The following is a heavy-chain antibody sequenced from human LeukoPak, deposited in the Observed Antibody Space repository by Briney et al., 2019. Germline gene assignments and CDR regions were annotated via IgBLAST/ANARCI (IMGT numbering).Heavy chain of an antibody. CDR1: GYTFTGYY. Sequence: ASVKVSCKASGYTFTGYYMHWVRQAPGQGLEWMGRINPNSGGTNYAQKFQGRVTMTRDTSISTAYMELSRLRSDDTAVYYCASPTRVPIVLMVYAGAGFDYWGQGTLVTVPS. D-gene: IGHD2-8*01. CDR2: INPNSGGT. CDR3: ASPTRVPIVLMVYAGAGFDY. J-gene: IGHJ4*02. V-gene: IGHV1-2*06.